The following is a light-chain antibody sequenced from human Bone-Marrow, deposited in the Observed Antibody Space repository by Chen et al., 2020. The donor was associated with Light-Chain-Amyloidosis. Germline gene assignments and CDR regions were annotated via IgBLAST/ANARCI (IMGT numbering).Light chain of an antibody. J-gene: IGKJ3*01. Sequence: DIQMTQTPSSLSASVGDRVTITCRASQTISIYVNWYQQKPGIAPKLLIFSTSTLQSGVPSRFSGSGSVTDFTLTINSLQPEDFASYYCQQSYTTPFTFGPGT. CDR1: QTISIY. CDR3: QQSYTTPFT. CDR2: STS. V-gene: IGKV1-39*01.